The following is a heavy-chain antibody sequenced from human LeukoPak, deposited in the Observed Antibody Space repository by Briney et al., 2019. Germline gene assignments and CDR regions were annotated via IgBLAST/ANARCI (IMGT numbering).Heavy chain of an antibody. CDR3: ARGWIANRLYFDY. CDR2: IYTSGST. J-gene: IGHJ4*02. CDR1: GGSISSGSYH. Sequence: SETLSLNCTVSGGSISSGSYHWNWIRQPAGKGLEWIGRIYTSGSTNYNPSLKSRVTISVDTSKNQFSLKLSSVTAADTAVYYCARGWIANRLYFDYWGQGTLVTVSS. V-gene: IGHV4-61*02. D-gene: IGHD2-21*01.